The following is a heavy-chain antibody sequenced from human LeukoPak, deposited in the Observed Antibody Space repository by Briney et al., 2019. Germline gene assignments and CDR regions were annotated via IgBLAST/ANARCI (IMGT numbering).Heavy chain of an antibody. Sequence: PGRSLRLSCAASGFTFDDYAMHWVRQAPGKGLEWVSGISWNSGSIGYADSVKGRFTISRDNAKNSLYLQMNSLRAEDTALYYCARSPSTGTTWFDPWGQGTLVTVSS. J-gene: IGHJ5*02. V-gene: IGHV3-9*01. D-gene: IGHD1-1*01. CDR1: GFTFDDYA. CDR2: ISWNSGSI. CDR3: ARSPSTGTTWFDP.